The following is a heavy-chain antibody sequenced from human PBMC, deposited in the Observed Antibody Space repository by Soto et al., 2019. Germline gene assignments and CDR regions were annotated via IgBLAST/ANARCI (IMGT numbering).Heavy chain of an antibody. Sequence: PGGSLRLSCAASGFTFSSFGMPWVRQAPGKGLEWVAVISYDGSNKYYADSVKGRFTISRDNSKNTLYLQMNSLRAEDTAVYYCAKDFFATYGDLDYWGQGTLVTVSS. CDR3: AKDFFATYGDLDY. J-gene: IGHJ4*02. CDR1: GFTFSSFG. V-gene: IGHV3-30*18. D-gene: IGHD4-17*01. CDR2: ISYDGSNK.